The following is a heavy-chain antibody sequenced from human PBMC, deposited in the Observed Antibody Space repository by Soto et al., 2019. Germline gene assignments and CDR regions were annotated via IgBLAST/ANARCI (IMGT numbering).Heavy chain of an antibody. D-gene: IGHD1-7*01. CDR3: ARGILTGTTDYYYYGMDV. V-gene: IGHV4-34*01. J-gene: IGHJ6*02. CDR2: INHSGST. Sequence: SETLSLTCAVYGGSFSGYYWSWIRQPPGKGLEWIGEINHSGSTNYNPSLKSRVTISVDTSKNQFSLKLSSVTAADTAVYYCARGILTGTTDYYYYGMDVWRQGTTVTVSS. CDR1: GGSFSGYY.